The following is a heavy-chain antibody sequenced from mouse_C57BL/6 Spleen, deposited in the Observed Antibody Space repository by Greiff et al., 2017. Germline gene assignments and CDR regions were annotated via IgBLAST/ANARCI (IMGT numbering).Heavy chain of an antibody. Sequence: VQLQQSGAELVKPGASVKISCKASGYAFSSYWMNWVKQRPGKGLEWIGQIYPGDGDTNYNGKFKGKATLTADKSSSTAYMQLSSLTSEDSAVYFCARSDYYGSSYLFDYWGQGTTLTVSS. J-gene: IGHJ2*01. V-gene: IGHV1-80*01. CDR3: ARSDYYGSSYLFDY. CDR2: IYPGDGDT. D-gene: IGHD1-1*01. CDR1: GYAFSSYW.